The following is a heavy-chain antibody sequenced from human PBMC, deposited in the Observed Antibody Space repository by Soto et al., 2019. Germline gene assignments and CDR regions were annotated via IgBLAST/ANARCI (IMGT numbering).Heavy chain of an antibody. V-gene: IGHV4-39*01. CDR1: GGSISSSSYY. CDR2: IYYSGST. D-gene: IGHD4-17*01. CDR3: ARLSRATGDFDY. Sequence: QLQLQESGPGLVKPSETLSLTCTVSGGSISSSSYYWGWIRQPPGKGLEWIGSIYYSGSTYYNPSLKSRVTISVDTSKNQFSLKLSSVTAADTAVYYCARLSRATGDFDYWGQGTLVTVSS. J-gene: IGHJ4*02.